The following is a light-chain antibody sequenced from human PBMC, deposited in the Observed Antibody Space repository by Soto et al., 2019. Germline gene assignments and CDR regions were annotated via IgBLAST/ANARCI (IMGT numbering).Light chain of an antibody. CDR1: QDINSW. CDR3: QQYFHYPVT. Sequence: DLQMTQSPATLAAFXWGGVTSPXXATQDINSWLAWYHQKPGKAPRLLIYDVSTLQTGVPSRFSGRGSGTEATLIISSLQPDDVATYYCQQYFHYPVTFGRGTKVDNK. V-gene: IGKV1-5*01. CDR2: DVS. J-gene: IGKJ2*01.